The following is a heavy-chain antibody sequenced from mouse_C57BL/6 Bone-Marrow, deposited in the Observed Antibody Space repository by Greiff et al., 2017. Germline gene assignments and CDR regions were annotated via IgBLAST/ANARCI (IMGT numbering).Heavy chain of an antibody. CDR3: ARDRLRRGGAMDY. V-gene: IGHV5-17*01. CDR1: GFTFSDYG. J-gene: IGHJ4*01. CDR2: ISSGSSTI. Sequence: EVHLVESGGGLVKPGGSLKLSCAASGFTFSDYGMHWVRQAPEKGLEWVAYISSGSSTIYYADTVKGRFTISRDNAKNTLCLQMTSLRSEDTAMYYCARDRLRRGGAMDYWGQGTSVTVSS. D-gene: IGHD2-2*01.